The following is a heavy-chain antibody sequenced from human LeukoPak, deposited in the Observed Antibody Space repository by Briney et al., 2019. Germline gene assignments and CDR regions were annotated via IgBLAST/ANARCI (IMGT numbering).Heavy chain of an antibody. J-gene: IGHJ4*02. CDR3: AKDRVLEGSWYFYFDY. CDR2: ISSSSSYI. V-gene: IGHV3-21*01. D-gene: IGHD6-13*01. CDR1: GFTFSSYS. Sequence: PGGYLRLSCAASGFTFSSYSMNWVRQGPGKGLEWVSSISSSSSYIYYADSVKGRFTISRDKSKNTLYLRMNSLRAEDTAVYYCAKDRVLEGSWYFYFDYWGQGPLVIVSS.